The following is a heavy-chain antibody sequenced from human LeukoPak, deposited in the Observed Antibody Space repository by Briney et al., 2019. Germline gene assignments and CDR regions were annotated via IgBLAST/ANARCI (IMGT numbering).Heavy chain of an antibody. V-gene: IGHV3-23*01. Sequence: SGGSLRLSCAASGFTFSSYAMSWVRQAPGKGLEWVSAISGSGGSTYYADSVKGRFTISRGNSKNTLYLQMNSLRAEDTAVYYCAKDLIVRYSSGWYLDYWGQGTLVTVSS. CDR1: GFTFSSYA. CDR2: ISGSGGST. J-gene: IGHJ4*02. D-gene: IGHD6-19*01. CDR3: AKDLIVRYSSGWYLDY.